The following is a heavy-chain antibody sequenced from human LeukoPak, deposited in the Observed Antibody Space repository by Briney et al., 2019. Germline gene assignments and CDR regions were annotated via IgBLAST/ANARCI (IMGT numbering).Heavy chain of an antibody. J-gene: IGHJ6*02. CDR2: ISYDGSNK. Sequence: GRSLRLSCAASGFTFSSYGMHWVRQAPGKGLEWVAVISYDGSNKYYADSVKGRLTISRDNSKNTLYLQMNSLRAEDTAVYYCARAYYDFWSGYYTRYYYGMDVWGQGTTVTVSS. CDR1: GFTFSSYG. CDR3: ARAYYDFWSGYYTRYYYGMDV. D-gene: IGHD3-3*01. V-gene: IGHV3-30*03.